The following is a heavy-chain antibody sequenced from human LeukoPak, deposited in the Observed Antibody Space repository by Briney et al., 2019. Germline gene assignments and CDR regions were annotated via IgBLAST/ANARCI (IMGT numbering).Heavy chain of an antibody. J-gene: IGHJ4*02. D-gene: IGHD6-13*01. CDR2: ISSSGSTI. CDR1: GFTFSSYE. Sequence: GGSLRLSCAASGFTFSSYEMNWVRQAPGKGLEWASYISSSGSTIYYADSVKGRFTISRDNAKNSLYLQMNSLRAEDTAVYYCARVRSSRSIAAAPFDYWGQGTLVTVSS. CDR3: ARVRSSRSIAAAPFDY. V-gene: IGHV3-48*03.